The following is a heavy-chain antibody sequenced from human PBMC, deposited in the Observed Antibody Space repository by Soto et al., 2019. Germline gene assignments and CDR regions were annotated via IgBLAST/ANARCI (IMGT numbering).Heavy chain of an antibody. V-gene: IGHV1-69*08. CDR3: ARDAGSGGSCPGDP. D-gene: IGHD2-15*01. CDR2: IIPILGIA. CDR1: GGTFSSYT. J-gene: IGHJ5*02. Sequence: QVQLVQSGAEVKKPGSSVKVSCKASGGTFSSYTISWVRQAPGQGLEWMGRIIPILGIANYAQKFQGRVTITADKSTSTAYMELSSLRSEDTAVYYCARDAGSGGSCPGDPWGQGTLVTVSS.